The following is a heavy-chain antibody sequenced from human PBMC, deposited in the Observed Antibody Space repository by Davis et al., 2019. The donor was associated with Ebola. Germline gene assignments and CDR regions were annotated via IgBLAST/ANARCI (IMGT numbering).Heavy chain of an antibody. Sequence: GESLKISCAASGFTFSSYAMSWVRQAPGKGLVWVSCINRDGSTTTYADSVKGRFTISRDNAKNTLYLQMNSLRAEDTAVYYCAKGTSSGWYYFDYWGQGTLVTVSS. CDR3: AKGTSSGWYYFDY. D-gene: IGHD6-19*01. CDR2: INRDGSTT. CDR1: GFTFSSYA. V-gene: IGHV3-74*03. J-gene: IGHJ4*02.